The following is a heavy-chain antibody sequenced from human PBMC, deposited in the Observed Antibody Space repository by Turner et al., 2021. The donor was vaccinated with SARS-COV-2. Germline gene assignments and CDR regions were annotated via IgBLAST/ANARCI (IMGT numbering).Heavy chain of an antibody. Sequence: VKLVESGGGLVQPGGSLRLSCATSGFIFSTYGMHWVRQAPGKGLEWVAVISYDGSNKYYADSVKGRFTISRDNSKNTLYLQMNSLRAEDTAVYYCAKARDGYNYFDYWGQGTLVTVSS. CDR3: AKARDGYNYFDY. CDR2: ISYDGSNK. CDR1: GFIFSTYG. D-gene: IGHD5-12*01. V-gene: IGHV3-30*18. J-gene: IGHJ4*02.